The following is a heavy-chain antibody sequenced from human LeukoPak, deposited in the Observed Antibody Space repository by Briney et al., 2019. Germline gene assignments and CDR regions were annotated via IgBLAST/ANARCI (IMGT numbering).Heavy chain of an antibody. D-gene: IGHD4-17*01. CDR2: INSGSSAI. J-gene: IGHJ4*02. V-gene: IGHV3-21*01. CDR3: ARGHTAVTRHFDF. Sequence: GSLRLSCEASGFTFTTYSMTWARPAPGKGLEWVAIINSGSSAIFSADALKGRFTISRDDAKNLLYLVMNSLRAEDTAVYYCARGHTAVTRHFDFWGQGTLVTVSS. CDR1: GFTFTTYS.